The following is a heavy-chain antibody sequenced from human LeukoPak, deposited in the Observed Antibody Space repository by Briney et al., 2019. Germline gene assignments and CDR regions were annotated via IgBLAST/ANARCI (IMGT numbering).Heavy chain of an antibody. CDR1: GYTFTGYY. Sequence: ASVKVSCKASGYTFTGYYMHWVRQAPGQGLEWMGWINPNSGGTNYAQKFRGRVTMTRDTSISTAYMELSRLRSDDTAVYYCARSWRFCTGDSCYPIDYWGQGTLVTVFS. D-gene: IGHD2-15*01. J-gene: IGHJ4*02. CDR2: INPNSGGT. V-gene: IGHV1-2*02. CDR3: ARSWRFCTGDSCYPIDY.